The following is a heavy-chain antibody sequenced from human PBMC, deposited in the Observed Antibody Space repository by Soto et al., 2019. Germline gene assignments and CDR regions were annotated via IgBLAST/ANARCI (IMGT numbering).Heavy chain of an antibody. CDR1: VYTFSKYN. V-gene: IGHV3-21*01. Sequence: GGSLRLSCVASVYTFSKYNMNWVRQAPGKGLEWVSHISGTSVYIHYADSVRGRFTISRDNAKNSLYLQMDSLRAEDTAVYYCAREGALKPFSSWGQGALVTVSS. CDR3: AREGALKPFSS. CDR2: ISGTSVYI. J-gene: IGHJ5*02.